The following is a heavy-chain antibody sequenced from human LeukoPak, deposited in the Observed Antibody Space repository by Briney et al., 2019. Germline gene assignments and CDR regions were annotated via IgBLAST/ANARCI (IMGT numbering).Heavy chain of an antibody. V-gene: IGHV3-23*01. J-gene: IGHJ4*02. D-gene: IGHD6-19*01. CDR3: AKDGGQWYDAFDY. CDR1: GFIFSSYT. CDR2: ISGSGSSL. Sequence: GGSLRLSCAVSGFIFSSYTMSWVRQAPGKGLEWVSAISGSGSSLYNADSVKGRFTISGDNSKNTLYLQMNSLRAEDTAVYYCAKDGGQWYDAFDYWGQGTLVTVSS.